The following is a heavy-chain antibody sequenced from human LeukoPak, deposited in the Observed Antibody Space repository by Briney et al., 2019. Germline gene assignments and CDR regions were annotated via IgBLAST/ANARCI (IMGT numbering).Heavy chain of an antibody. D-gene: IGHD5-18*01. CDR2: IRQDGSEK. J-gene: IGHJ6*03. Sequence: GGSLRLSCAASGFKFSSYWMSWVRQAPGKGLEWVANIRQDGSEKYYVDSVKGRFTISRDNAKKSLYLQMNSLRAEDTAMYYCARESAPRGYTYGSYYSYYYMDVWGKGTTVTVSS. CDR1: GFKFSSYW. V-gene: IGHV3-7*01. CDR3: ARESAPRGYTYGSYYSYYYMDV.